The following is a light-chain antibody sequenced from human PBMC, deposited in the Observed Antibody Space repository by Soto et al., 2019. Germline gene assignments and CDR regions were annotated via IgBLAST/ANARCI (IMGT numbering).Light chain of an antibody. J-gene: IGKJ1*01. V-gene: IGKV3-15*01. CDR1: QNVLSN. Sequence: ETVMTQSPTILSVSPGERATLSCRASQNVLSNLAWYQQKPGQAPRLLISGASTRATGVPARFSGSGSGTEFTLTISTLPSEDIAVYYCHQYNNWPPWTFGQGTKVEIK. CDR3: HQYNNWPPWT. CDR2: GAS.